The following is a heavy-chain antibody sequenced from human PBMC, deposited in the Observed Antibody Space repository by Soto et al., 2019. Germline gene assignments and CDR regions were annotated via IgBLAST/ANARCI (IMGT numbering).Heavy chain of an antibody. J-gene: IGHJ5*02. Sequence: SVKVSCKASGGTFSSYAISWVRQAPGQGLEWMGGIIPIFGTANYAQKFQGRVTITADGFTSTAYMELSSLRSEDTAVYYCARDENRIWSGRYNWLGPWGQGPLV. CDR2: IIPIFGTA. D-gene: IGHD3-3*01. V-gene: IGHV1-69*13. CDR1: GGTFSSYA. CDR3: ARDENRIWSGRYNWLGP.